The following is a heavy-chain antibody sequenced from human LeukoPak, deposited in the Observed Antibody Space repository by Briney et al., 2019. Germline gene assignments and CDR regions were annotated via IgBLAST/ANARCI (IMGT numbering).Heavy chain of an antibody. J-gene: IGHJ6*02. Sequence: GGSLRLSCAASGFTFGNYSMSWVRQAPGKGLEWVSAITNSAGRTYYADSVKGRFTISRDSAKNTLYLQMNSLRAEDTAVYYCARDNYYTMDVWGQGTTVTVSS. CDR3: ARDNYYTMDV. CDR1: GFTFGNYS. CDR2: ITNSAGRT. V-gene: IGHV3-23*01.